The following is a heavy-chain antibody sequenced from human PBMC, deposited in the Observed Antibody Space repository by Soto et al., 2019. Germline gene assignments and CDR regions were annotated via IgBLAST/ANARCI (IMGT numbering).Heavy chain of an antibody. D-gene: IGHD5-18*01. CDR1: GAIFSSNA. Sequence: QVQLVQSGAEVKKPGSSVKVTCKASGAIFSSNAISWVRQAPGQGLEWMGGILPIFGRTNYAQKFQGRVTITADESTRTAYMELSSLKSDDTAVYYCATGGRGYSYAPRFSFEYWGQGTLVTVSS. CDR2: ILPIFGRT. J-gene: IGHJ4*02. V-gene: IGHV1-69*01. CDR3: ATGGRGYSYAPRFSFEY.